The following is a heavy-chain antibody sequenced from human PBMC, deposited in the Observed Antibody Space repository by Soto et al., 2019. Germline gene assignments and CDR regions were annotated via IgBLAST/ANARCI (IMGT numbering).Heavy chain of an antibody. Sequence: GESLKISCVASGFTFSDYGIHWGRQAPDKGLEWVAVVWFDGSIQYYGDSVKGRFTISRDNSNNTVDLQMNNLRAEDTAVYYCAIVDFGGTPYSIDYWGQGTLVTVSS. J-gene: IGHJ4*02. V-gene: IGHV3-33*01. CDR2: VWFDGSIQ. D-gene: IGHD2-21*01. CDR1: GFTFSDYG. CDR3: AIVDFGGTPYSIDY.